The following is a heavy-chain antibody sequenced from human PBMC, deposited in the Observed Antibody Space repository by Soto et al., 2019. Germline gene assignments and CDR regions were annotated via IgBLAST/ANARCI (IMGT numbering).Heavy chain of an antibody. V-gene: IGHV1-18*04. J-gene: IGHJ6*02. D-gene: IGHD3-3*01. CDR1: GYTFTGYG. Sequence: ASVKVSCKASGYTFTGYGISWVRQAPGQGLEWMGWISAYNGNTNYAQKLQGRVTMTTDTSTSTAYMELRSLRSDDTAVYYCARDGYRQSGYYWREEEYGMDVWGQGTTVTVSS. CDR2: ISAYNGNT. CDR3: ARDGYRQSGYYWREEEYGMDV.